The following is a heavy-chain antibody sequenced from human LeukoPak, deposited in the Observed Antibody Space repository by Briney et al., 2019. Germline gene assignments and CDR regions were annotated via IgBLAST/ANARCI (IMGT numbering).Heavy chain of an antibody. CDR2: ISGSGGST. J-gene: IGHJ4*02. Sequence: PGGSLRLSCAASGFTFSSYAMSWVRQAPGKGLEWVSAISGSGGSTYYADSVKGRFTISRDNSKNTLYLQMNSLRAEDTAVYYCAKGTPRHYTVMVATDYWGQGTLVTVSS. CDR1: GFTFSSYA. D-gene: IGHD5-12*01. V-gene: IGHV3-23*01. CDR3: AKGTPRHYTVMVATDY.